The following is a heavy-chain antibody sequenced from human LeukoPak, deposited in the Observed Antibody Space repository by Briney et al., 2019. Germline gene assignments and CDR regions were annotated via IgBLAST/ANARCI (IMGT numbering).Heavy chain of an antibody. D-gene: IGHD2-2*01. CDR1: GGSFSGYY. J-gene: IGHJ4*02. V-gene: IGHV4-34*01. CDR2: INHSGST. Sequence: SETLSLTCAVYGGSFSGYYWSWIRQPPEKGLEWIGEINHSGSTNYNPSLKSRVTISVDTSKNQFSLKLSSVTAADTAVCYCARGYYCSSTSCYDYWGQGTLVTVSS. CDR3: ARGYYCSSTSCYDY.